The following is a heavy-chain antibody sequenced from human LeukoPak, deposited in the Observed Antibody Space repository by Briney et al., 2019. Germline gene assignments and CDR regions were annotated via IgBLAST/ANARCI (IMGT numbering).Heavy chain of an antibody. J-gene: IGHJ5*02. Sequence: PSETLSLTCAVSGYSISSGYYWGWVRQPPGKGLEWIGSIYHSGSTYYNPSLKSRVTISVDTSKNQFSLTLSSVTAADTAAYYCARRPHCSSTSCYTRWFDPWGQGTPVTVSS. CDR2: IYHSGST. D-gene: IGHD2-2*02. CDR3: ARRPHCSSTSCYTRWFDP. V-gene: IGHV4-38-2*01. CDR1: GYSISSGYY.